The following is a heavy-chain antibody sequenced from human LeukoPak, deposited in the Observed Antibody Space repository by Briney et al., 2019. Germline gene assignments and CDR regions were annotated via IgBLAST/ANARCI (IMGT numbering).Heavy chain of an antibody. CDR3: VKDRRYAGNSALSWFDP. D-gene: IGHD4-23*01. CDR1: GFTFSSYA. J-gene: IGHJ5*02. V-gene: IGHV3-23*01. CDR2: IINSGATT. Sequence: GGSLRLSCAASGFTFSSYAMTWVRLAPGKGLEWVSTIINSGATTYDADSMKGRFTTSRDNSKNRLYLQMNSLRAEDTAVYYCVKDRRYAGNSALSWFDPWGQGTLVTVSS.